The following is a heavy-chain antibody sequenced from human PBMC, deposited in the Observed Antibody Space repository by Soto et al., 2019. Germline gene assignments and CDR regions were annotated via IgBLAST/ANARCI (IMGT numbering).Heavy chain of an antibody. CDR2: VYPGDSDI. Sequence: PGESLKISCQGSGYNFPSYWIGWVRQMPGKGLEWMGIVYPGDSDITYSPSFQGQVTISADKSISTAYLQWSSLKASDTAMYYCARHYYNGYYYLDYWGRGTLVTVS. D-gene: IGHD3-22*01. J-gene: IGHJ4*02. CDR1: GYNFPSYW. V-gene: IGHV5-51*01. CDR3: ARHYYNGYYYLDY.